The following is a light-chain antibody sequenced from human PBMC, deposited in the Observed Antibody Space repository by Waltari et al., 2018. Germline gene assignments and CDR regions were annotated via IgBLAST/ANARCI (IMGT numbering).Light chain of an antibody. Sequence: QSVLAQPPSVSAAPGPRVPISCTGSSSNIGAGSDVHWYQQLPVTAPNLLIYGNNNRPSGVPDRFSGSKSGTSASLAITGLQAEDEASYYCQSYDTNLVVFGGGTKLTVL. J-gene: IGLJ2*01. V-gene: IGLV1-40*01. CDR1: SSNIGAGSD. CDR3: QSYDTNLVV. CDR2: GNN.